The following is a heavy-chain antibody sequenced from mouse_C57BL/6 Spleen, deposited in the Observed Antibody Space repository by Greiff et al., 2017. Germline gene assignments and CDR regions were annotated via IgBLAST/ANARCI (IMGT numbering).Heavy chain of an antibody. D-gene: IGHD4-1*01. Sequence: EVQLQQSGPELVKPGASVKISCKASGYSFTDYNMNWVKQSNGKSLEWIGVINPNYGTTSYNQKFKGKATLTVDQSSSTAYMQLNSLTSEDSAVYYCAREGKKEKKLGGDYFDYWGQGTTLTVSS. CDR3: AREGKKEKKLGGDYFDY. J-gene: IGHJ2*01. CDR2: INPNYGTT. CDR1: GYSFTDYN. V-gene: IGHV1-39*01.